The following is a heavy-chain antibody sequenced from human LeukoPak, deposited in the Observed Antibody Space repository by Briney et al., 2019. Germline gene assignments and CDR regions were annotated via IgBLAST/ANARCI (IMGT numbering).Heavy chain of an antibody. Sequence: KASETLSLTCTVSGGSISSSSYYWGWIRQPPGKGLEWIGSIYYSGSTYHNPSLKSRVTISVDTSKNQFSLKLSSVTAADTAVYYCAREDPKYCSGGSCYSGNNWFDPWGQGTLVTVSS. D-gene: IGHD2-15*01. CDR1: GGSISSSSYY. CDR3: AREDPKYCSGGSCYSGNNWFDP. J-gene: IGHJ5*02. CDR2: IYYSGST. V-gene: IGHV4-39*02.